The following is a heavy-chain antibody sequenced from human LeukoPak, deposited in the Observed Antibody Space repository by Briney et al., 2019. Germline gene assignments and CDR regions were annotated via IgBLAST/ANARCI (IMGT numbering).Heavy chain of an antibody. CDR3: ARVAYGSGSYYPDYYMDV. Sequence: GGSLRLSCAASGFTFSSYSMNWVRQAPGKGLEWVSSISSSSSYIYYADSVKGRFTISRDNAKNSLYLQINSLRAEDTAVYYCARVAYGSGSYYPDYYMDVWGKGTTVTVSS. J-gene: IGHJ6*03. CDR2: ISSSSSYI. V-gene: IGHV3-21*01. CDR1: GFTFSSYS. D-gene: IGHD3-10*01.